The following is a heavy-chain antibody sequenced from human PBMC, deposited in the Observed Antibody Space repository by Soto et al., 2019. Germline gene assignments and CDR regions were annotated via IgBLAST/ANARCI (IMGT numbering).Heavy chain of an antibody. CDR3: ARAPPGPAPRWGV. D-gene: IGHD3-16*01. CDR1: EGYISNRGDS. J-gene: IGHJ6*02. Sequence: HPRTVAEGYISNRGDSRSWIRQTPGKGLEWIGYIYPTGKTYYNPSLKNRATLSIDTSQNQFSLQLTSVTAADTAVYYCARAPPGPAPRWGVWGHGTTVTVSS. V-gene: IGHV4-30-2*01. CDR2: IYPTGKT.